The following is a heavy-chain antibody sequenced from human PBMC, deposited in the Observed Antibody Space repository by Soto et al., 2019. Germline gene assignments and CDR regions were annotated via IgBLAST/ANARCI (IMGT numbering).Heavy chain of an antibody. CDR3: ASGAFDY. CDR2: NNPSGGST. CDR1: GYTFTSYY. Sequence: QVQLVQSGAEVKKPGASVKVSCKASGYTFTSYYMHWVRQAPGQGLEWRGINNPSGGSTSYAQKVQGRVTVTRDPSTCTVYMELSSLRSEDTAVYYCASGAFDYWGQGTLVPVSS. J-gene: IGHJ4*02. V-gene: IGHV1-46*01.